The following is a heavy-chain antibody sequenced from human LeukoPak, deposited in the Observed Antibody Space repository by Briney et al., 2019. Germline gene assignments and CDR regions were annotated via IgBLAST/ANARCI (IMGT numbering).Heavy chain of an antibody. CDR2: IDPSDSYT. D-gene: IGHD1-26*01. CDR1: GYIFTNYW. J-gene: IGHJ4*02. Sequence: KTGESLKISCKGSGYIFTNYWIAWVRQMPGKGLEWMGRIDPSDSYTNYSPSFQGHVTISADKSISTAYLQWSSLRASDTAMYYCARLPSGSYFGYFDYWGQGTLVTVSS. V-gene: IGHV5-10-1*01. CDR3: ARLPSGSYFGYFDY.